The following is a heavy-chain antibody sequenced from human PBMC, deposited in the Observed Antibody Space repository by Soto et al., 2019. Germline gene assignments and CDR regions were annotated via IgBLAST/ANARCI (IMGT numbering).Heavy chain of an antibody. CDR2: ISGSGGST. Sequence: GGSLRLSCAASGFTFSSYAMSWVRQAPGKGLEWVSAISGSGGSTYYADSVKGRFTISRDNSKNTLYLQMNSLRAEDTAVYYCAKANFVSNVDTAMVTGLDYWGQGTLVTVSS. V-gene: IGHV3-23*01. CDR3: AKANFVSNVDTAMVTGLDY. J-gene: IGHJ4*02. D-gene: IGHD5-18*01. CDR1: GFTFSSYA.